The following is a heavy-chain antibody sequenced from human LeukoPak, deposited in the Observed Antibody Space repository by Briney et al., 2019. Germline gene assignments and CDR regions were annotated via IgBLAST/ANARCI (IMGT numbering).Heavy chain of an antibody. J-gene: IGHJ4*02. D-gene: IGHD3-10*01. CDR2: ISYDGSNK. Sequence: GRSLRLSCAASGFTFSSYAMHWVRQAPGKGLEWVAVISYDGSNKYYADSVKGRFTISRDNSKNTLYLQMNSLRAEDTAVYYCARDRGEVTMVRGVLYYFDYWGQGTLVTVSS. V-gene: IGHV3-30*01. CDR3: ARDRGEVTMVRGVLYYFDY. CDR1: GFTFSSYA.